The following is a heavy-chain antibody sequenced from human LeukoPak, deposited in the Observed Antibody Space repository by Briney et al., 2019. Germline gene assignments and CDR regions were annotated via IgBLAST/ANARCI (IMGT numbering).Heavy chain of an antibody. J-gene: IGHJ3*02. V-gene: IGHV4-38-2*02. CDR2: IYNSGST. CDR1: GYSFNSVYY. Sequence: SETLFLTCTVSGYSFNSVYYWAWIRQPPGKGLEWVGSIYNSGSTSYNPSLKSRVTLSLDTSKNQFSLRLTSVTAADTAVYYCARNISGLGLYSHHAYDPAGAFDTWGQGTMVTVSS. CDR3: ARNISGLGLYSHHAYDPAGAFDT. D-gene: IGHD1-20*01.